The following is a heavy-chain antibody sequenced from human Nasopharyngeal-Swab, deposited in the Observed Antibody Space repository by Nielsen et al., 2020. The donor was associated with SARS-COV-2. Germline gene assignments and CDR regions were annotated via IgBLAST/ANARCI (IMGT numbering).Heavy chain of an antibody. CDR3: AREFPGSSGVYFDY. D-gene: IGHD7-27*01. Sequence: GESLKISCAASGFTITSYCMHWVRQAPGKGLVWVSRINSDGSSTSYADSVKGRFTITRDNAKNTLYLQMNSLRADDTAVYYCAREFPGSSGVYFDYWGQGTLVTVSS. CDR2: INSDGSST. V-gene: IGHV3-74*01. J-gene: IGHJ4*02. CDR1: GFTITSYC.